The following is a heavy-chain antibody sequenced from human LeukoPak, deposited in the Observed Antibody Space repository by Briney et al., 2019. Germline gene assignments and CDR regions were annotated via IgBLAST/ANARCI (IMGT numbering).Heavy chain of an antibody. Sequence: ASVKVSCKASGYTFTGYYMHWVRRAPGQGLEWMGRINPNSGGTNYAQKLQGRVTMTTDTSTSTAYMELRSLRSDDTAVYYCAREVAVAGPYHNWFDPWGQGTLVTVSS. V-gene: IGHV1-2*06. J-gene: IGHJ5*02. CDR3: AREVAVAGPYHNWFDP. CDR1: GYTFTGYY. CDR2: INPNSGGT. D-gene: IGHD6-19*01.